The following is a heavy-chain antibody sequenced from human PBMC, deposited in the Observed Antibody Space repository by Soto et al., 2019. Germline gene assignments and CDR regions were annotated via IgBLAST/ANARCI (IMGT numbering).Heavy chain of an antibody. D-gene: IGHD1-20*01. Sequence: PGGSLRLSCAASGFTFNNYAMNWVRQAPGMGLEWVATISNTGGGTYYADSVKGRFTIYRDNSKNTLYLQMSSLRVEETAVYYCAKDRLAGIFDYWGQGTQVTVSS. J-gene: IGHJ4*02. V-gene: IGHV3-23*01. CDR3: AKDRLAGIFDY. CDR2: ISNTGGGT. CDR1: GFTFNNYA.